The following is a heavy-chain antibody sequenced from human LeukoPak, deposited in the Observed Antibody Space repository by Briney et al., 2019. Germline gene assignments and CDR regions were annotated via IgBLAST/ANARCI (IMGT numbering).Heavy chain of an antibody. CDR1: GFTFSDYY. V-gene: IGHV3-11*01. CDR2: ISSSGSTI. Sequence: GGSLRLSCAASGFTFSDYYMSWIRQAPGKGLEWVSYISSSGSTIYYADSVKGRFTISRDNAKNSLYLQMNSLRAEDTAVYYCARAEEEMANTLYYYYYGMDVWGQGTTVTVSS. D-gene: IGHD5-12*01. CDR3: ARAEEEMANTLYYYYYGMDV. J-gene: IGHJ6*02.